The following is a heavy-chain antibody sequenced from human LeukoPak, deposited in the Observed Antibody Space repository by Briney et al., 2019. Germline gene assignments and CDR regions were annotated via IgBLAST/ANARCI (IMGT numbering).Heavy chain of an antibody. Sequence: GESLKISCKGPGYSFSPYWIGWVRQMAAQGLEWMGIIYPGDSDTRYSPSFQGQVTISADKSISTAYLQWTSLKASDSAMYYCARQLGHALDTWGQGTLVTVSS. CDR2: IYPGDSDT. CDR3: ARQLGHALDT. V-gene: IGHV5-51*01. D-gene: IGHD6-13*01. CDR1: GYSFSPYW. J-gene: IGHJ3*02.